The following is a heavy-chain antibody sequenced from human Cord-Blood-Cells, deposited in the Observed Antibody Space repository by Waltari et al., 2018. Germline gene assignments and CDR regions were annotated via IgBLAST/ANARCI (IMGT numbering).Heavy chain of an antibody. J-gene: IGHJ4*02. CDR1: GYTFTSSG. CDR3: ARVNYDFWSGYYFDY. Sequence: QVQLVQSGAEVKKPGASVKVSCKASGYTFTSSGLSWVRQPPGQGLEWMGWISAYNGNTNYAQKLQGRVTMTTDTSTSTAYMELRSLRSDDTAVYYCARVNYDFWSGYYFDYWGQGTLVTVSS. CDR2: ISAYNGNT. D-gene: IGHD3-3*01. V-gene: IGHV1-18*04.